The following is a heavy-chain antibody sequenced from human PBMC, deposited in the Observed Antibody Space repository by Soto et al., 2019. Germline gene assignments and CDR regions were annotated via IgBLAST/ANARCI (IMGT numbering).Heavy chain of an antibody. Sequence: QVQLVQSGAEMQKPGSSVKVSCQSSGGTFNTYAMNWVRQAPGQGPEWMGDISPMFGAANYAPKFQGRVTITADDSTGTSYMQSSSLTPEDTALNFCAREVEVHSPAFGYWGQGTLVTVSS. J-gene: IGHJ4*02. CDR3: AREVEVHSPAFGY. CDR2: ISPMFGAA. CDR1: GGTFNTYA. D-gene: IGHD2-15*01. V-gene: IGHV1-69*19.